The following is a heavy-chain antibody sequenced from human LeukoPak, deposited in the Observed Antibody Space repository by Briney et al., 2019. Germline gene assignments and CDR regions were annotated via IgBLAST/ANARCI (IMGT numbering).Heavy chain of an antibody. D-gene: IGHD3-10*01. V-gene: IGHV3-15*01. J-gene: IGHJ3*02. Sequence: PGGSLRLSCAASGFTFSNAWMSWVRQAPGKGLEWVGRIKSKTDGGTTDYAAPVKGRFTISRDDSKNTLYLQMNRLKTADTAVDYCTTITMVLANDAFDIWGQGTMVTVSS. CDR2: IKSKTDGGTT. CDR3: TTITMVLANDAFDI. CDR1: GFTFSNAW.